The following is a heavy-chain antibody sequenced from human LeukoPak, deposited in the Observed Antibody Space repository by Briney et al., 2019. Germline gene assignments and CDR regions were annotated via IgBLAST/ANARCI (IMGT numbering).Heavy chain of an antibody. D-gene: IGHD2-2*03. CDR2: IHPNSGTT. CDR1: GYTFTGYY. V-gene: IGHV1-2*02. CDR3: ATDLDIVVVPAADDAFDI. Sequence: GASVKVSCKASGYTFTGYYLHWVRQAPGEGLEYMGWIHPNSGTTNYAQKFQGRVTMTSDTSITTAYMELSSLTSDDTAVYYCATDLDIVVVPAADDAFDIWGQGTMVTVSS. J-gene: IGHJ3*02.